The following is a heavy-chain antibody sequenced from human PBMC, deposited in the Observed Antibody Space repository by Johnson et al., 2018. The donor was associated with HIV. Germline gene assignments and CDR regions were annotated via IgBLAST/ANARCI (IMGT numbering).Heavy chain of an antibody. D-gene: IGHD6-13*01. V-gene: IGHV3-23*04. J-gene: IGHJ3*02. Sequence: EQLVESGEGLVQPGGSLRLSCAASGFTFSSYAMSWVRQAPGKGLEWVSAISGSCGSTYHADSVKGRFTISRDNPKKTLYLQMNSLRAEDTAVYYCARVDGSTWYSLYDAFDIWGQGTMVTVSS. CDR1: GFTFSSYA. CDR3: ARVDGSTWYSLYDAFDI. CDR2: ISGSCGST.